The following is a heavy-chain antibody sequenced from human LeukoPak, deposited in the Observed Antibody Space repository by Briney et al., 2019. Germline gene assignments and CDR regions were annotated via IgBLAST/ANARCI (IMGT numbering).Heavy chain of an antibody. CDR2: IWNDGSNK. D-gene: IGHD1-26*01. V-gene: IGHV3-33*01. Sequence: GGSLRLSCAASGITFSSYGMHWVRQAPGRGLEWVAVIWNDGSNKYYEDSVKGRFTISRDNSKNTLYLLMDSLRAEDTAVYYCARVIVGAAVPYYMDVWGKGTTVTVSS. CDR1: GITFSSYG. CDR3: ARVIVGAAVPYYMDV. J-gene: IGHJ6*03.